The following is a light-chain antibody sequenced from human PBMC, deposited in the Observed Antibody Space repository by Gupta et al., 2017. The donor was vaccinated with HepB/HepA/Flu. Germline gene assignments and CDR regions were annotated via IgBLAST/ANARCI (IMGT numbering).Light chain of an antibody. V-gene: IGKV6D-21*02. CDR2: DAS. CDR1: QSIRTS. CDR3: QQCSSWPLT. J-gene: IGKJ4*01. Sequence: ETVVTQSPDFQSGTPMEKVTITCRASQSIRTSLHWYQQKPEQSPKLLIKDASQSITGVPSRFSGSGFGTDFTLTINSLEAEDAAAYYCQQCSSWPLTFGGGTKVEIK.